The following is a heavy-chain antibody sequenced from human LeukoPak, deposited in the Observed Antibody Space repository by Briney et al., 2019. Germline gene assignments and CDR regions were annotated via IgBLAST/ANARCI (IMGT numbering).Heavy chain of an antibody. CDR1: GFTFSSYE. D-gene: IGHD4-17*01. J-gene: IGHJ4*02. CDR3: ARCYGDYYFDY. CDR2: ISSSGSTI. Sequence: GGSLRLSCAASGFTFSSYEMNWVRQAPGKGLEWVSYISSSGSTIYYADSVKGRFTISRDNAKNSLYLQMNSLRAEDAAVYYCARCYGDYYFDYWGQGTLVTVSS. V-gene: IGHV3-48*03.